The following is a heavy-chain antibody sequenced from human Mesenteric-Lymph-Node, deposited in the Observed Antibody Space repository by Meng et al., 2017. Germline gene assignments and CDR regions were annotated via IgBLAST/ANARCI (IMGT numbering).Heavy chain of an antibody. V-gene: IGHV3-21*01. CDR2: ISGSSSYI. J-gene: IGHJ6*02. D-gene: IGHD2-8*02. CDR3: ARDHGGVNYYYYGIDV. Sequence: GASLKISCAASGFTFSSYSMNWVRQAPGKVLEWVSSISGSSSYIYYADSVKGRFTITRDNAKNSLYLQMNSLRAEDTAVYYCARDHGGVNYYYYGIDVWGQGTTVTVSS. CDR1: GFTFSSYS.